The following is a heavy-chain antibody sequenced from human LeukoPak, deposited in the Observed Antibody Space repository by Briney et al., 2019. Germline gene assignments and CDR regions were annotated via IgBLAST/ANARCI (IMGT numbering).Heavy chain of an antibody. CDR2: IKQDGSER. J-gene: IGHJ3*02. Sequence: PGGSLRLSCVASGFTFSTYGMSWVRQAPGKGLEWVANIKQDGSERHYVDSVKGRFTISRDNAKNSLFLQMNSLRAEDTAVYYCASGDVFDIWGQGTMVSVSS. CDR3: ASGDVFDI. CDR1: GFTFSTYG. V-gene: IGHV3-7*01.